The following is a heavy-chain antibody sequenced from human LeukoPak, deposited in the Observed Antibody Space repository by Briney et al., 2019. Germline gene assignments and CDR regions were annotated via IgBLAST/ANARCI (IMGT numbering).Heavy chain of an antibody. D-gene: IGHD4-17*01. CDR3: ARDRDYGDYAY. CDR1: GFTFSSYS. J-gene: IGHJ4*02. Sequence: GGSLRLSCAASGFTFSSYSMNWVRQAPGKGLEWVSYISSSSSTIYYADSVKGRFTISRDNAKNSLYLQMNSLRAEDTAVHYCARDRDYGDYAYWGQGTLVTVSS. CDR2: ISSSSSTI. V-gene: IGHV3-48*04.